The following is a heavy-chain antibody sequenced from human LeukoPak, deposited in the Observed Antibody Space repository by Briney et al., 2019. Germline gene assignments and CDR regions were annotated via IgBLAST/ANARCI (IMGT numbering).Heavy chain of an antibody. V-gene: IGHV3-66*01. CDR1: GFTVSSNY. CDR2: IYSGGST. J-gene: IGHJ4*02. D-gene: IGHD5-24*01. CDR3: ARDGYNSPTFEV. Sequence: GGSLRLSCAASGFTVSSNYMSWVRQAPGKGLEWVSVIYSGGSTYYADSVKGGFTISRDNSKNTLYLQMNSLRAEDTAVYYCARDGYNSPTFEVWGQGTLVTVSS.